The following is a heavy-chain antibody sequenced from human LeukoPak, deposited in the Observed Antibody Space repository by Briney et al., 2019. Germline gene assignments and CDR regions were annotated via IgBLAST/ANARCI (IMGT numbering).Heavy chain of an antibody. CDR1: GGSISSYY. CDR3: ARDNYGDYDY. Sequence: SETLSLTCTVSGGSISSYYWSWIRQPPGKGLEWIGYIYYSGSTNYNPSLKSRVTISVDTSKDQFSLKLSSVTAADTAVYYCARDNYGDYDYWGQGTLVTVSS. V-gene: IGHV4-59*01. J-gene: IGHJ4*02. D-gene: IGHD4-17*01. CDR2: IYYSGST.